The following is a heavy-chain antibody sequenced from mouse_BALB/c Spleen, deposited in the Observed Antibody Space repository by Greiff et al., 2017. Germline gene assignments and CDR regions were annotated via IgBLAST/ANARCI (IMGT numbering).Heavy chain of an antibody. CDR3: AREIYYYGSSYDYYAMDY. J-gene: IGHJ4*01. D-gene: IGHD1-1*01. V-gene: IGHV2-6-7*01. CDR2: IWGDGST. CDR1: GFSLTGYG. Sequence: VHLVESGPGLVAPSQSLSITCTVSGFSLTGYGVNWVRQPPGKGLEWLGMIWGDGSTDYNSALKSRLSISKDNSKSQVFLKMNSLQTDDTARYYCAREIYYYGSSYDYYAMDYWGQGTSVTVSS.